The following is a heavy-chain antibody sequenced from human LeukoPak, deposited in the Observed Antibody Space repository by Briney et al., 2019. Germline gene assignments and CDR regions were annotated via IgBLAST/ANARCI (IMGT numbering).Heavy chain of an antibody. V-gene: IGHV3-13*02. CDR3: ARENLEYGDYAIDY. D-gene: IGHD4-17*01. CDR2: IDRDGVT. CDR1: GFLFTKYD. J-gene: IGHJ4*02. Sequence: PLGVLRLSCAASGFLFTKYDMHWVRQVTGKGLEWVSGIDRDGVTYYSGSVRGRFTTSRDNAKNSLDLQMNTLRAGDTGVYYCARENLEYGDYAIDYWGQGILVIVSS.